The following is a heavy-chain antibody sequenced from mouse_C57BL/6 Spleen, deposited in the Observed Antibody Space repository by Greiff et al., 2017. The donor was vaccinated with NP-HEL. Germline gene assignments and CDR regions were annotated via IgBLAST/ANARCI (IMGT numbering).Heavy chain of an antibody. J-gene: IGHJ2*01. V-gene: IGHV1-42*01. CDR3: ARGARYYFDY. D-gene: IGHD3-3*01. CDR1: GYSFTGYY. CDR2: INPSTGGT. Sequence: EVKLVESGPELVKPGASVKISCKASGYSFTGYYMNWVKQSPEKSLEWIGEINPSTGGTTYNQKFKAKATLTVDKSSSTAYMQLKSLTSEDSAVYYCARGARYYFDYWGQGTTLTVSS.